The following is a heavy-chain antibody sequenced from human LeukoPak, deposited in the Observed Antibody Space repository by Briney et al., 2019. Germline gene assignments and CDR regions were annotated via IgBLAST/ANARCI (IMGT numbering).Heavy chain of an antibody. Sequence: GGSLRLSCAASGFTFSSYSMNWVRQAPGKGLEWVSSISGSSSYIYYADSVKGRFTISRDNAENSLYLQMNSLRVEDTAVYYCARVHAGEINYYYYYYMDVWGKGTTLTVSS. CDR3: ARVHAGEINYYYYYYMDV. J-gene: IGHJ6*03. V-gene: IGHV3-21*01. CDR1: GFTFSSYS. D-gene: IGHD3-16*01. CDR2: ISGSSSYI.